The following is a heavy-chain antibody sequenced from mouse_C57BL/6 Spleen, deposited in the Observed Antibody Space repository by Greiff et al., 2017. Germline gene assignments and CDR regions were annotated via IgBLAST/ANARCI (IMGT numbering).Heavy chain of an antibody. CDR2: IYPGSGST. V-gene: IGHV1-55*01. Sequence: QVQLQQPGAELVKPGASVKMSCKASGYTFTSYWITWVKQRPGQGLEWIGDIYPGSGSTNYNEKFKSKDTLTVDTSSSTAYMQLSSLTSEDSAVXYCERWGDTTVVDWYFDVWGTGTTVTVSS. CDR3: ERWGDTTVVDWYFDV. J-gene: IGHJ1*03. CDR1: GYTFTSYW. D-gene: IGHD1-1*01.